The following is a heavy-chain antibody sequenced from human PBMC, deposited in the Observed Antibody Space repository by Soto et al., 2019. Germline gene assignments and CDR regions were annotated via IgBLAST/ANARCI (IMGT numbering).Heavy chain of an antibody. CDR3: ARRMDNSGYFFDF. D-gene: IGHD3-10*01. Sequence: EVQLLESGGGLVQPWGSLRLSCTASGFIFSNYAMAWVRQAPGQGLEWVSALSPSGYDRYYTDSVKGRFVISRDNSKTTMYLEMKILRDADTAVYHCARRMDNSGYFFDFWGQGALVTVSS. V-gene: IGHV3-23*01. CDR2: LSPSGYDR. J-gene: IGHJ4*02. CDR1: GFIFSNYA.